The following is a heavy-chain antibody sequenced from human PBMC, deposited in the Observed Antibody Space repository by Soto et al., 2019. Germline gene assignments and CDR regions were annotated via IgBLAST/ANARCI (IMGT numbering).Heavy chain of an antibody. V-gene: IGHV3-11*06. J-gene: IGHJ4*02. CDR1: GFTFSDYY. D-gene: IGHD2-15*01. Sequence: QVQLVESGGGLVKPGGSLRLSCAASGFTFSDYYMSWIRQAPGKGLEWVSYISSSSSYTNYADSVKGRFTISRDNAKNSLYLQMNSLRAEDTAVYYCARQMYCSGGSCYFSRFDYWGQGALVTVSS. CDR3: ARQMYCSGGSCYFSRFDY. CDR2: ISSSSSYT.